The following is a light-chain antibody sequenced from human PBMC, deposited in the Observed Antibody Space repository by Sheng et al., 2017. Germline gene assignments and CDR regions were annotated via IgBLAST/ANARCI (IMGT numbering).Light chain of an antibody. CDR2: DAS. CDR1: QSVSSN. J-gene: IGKJ4*01. V-gene: IGKV3-11*01. CDR3: QQRAHWPPLT. Sequence: ETVMTQSPATLSVSPGERATLSCRASQSVSSNLAWYQQKPGQAPRLLIYDASNRATGLPARFSGSGSGTDFTLTISSLEPEDFAVYYCQQRAHWPPLTFGGGTKVEMK.